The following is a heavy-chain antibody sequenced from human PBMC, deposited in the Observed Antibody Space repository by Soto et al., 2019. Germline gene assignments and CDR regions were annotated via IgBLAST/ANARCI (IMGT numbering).Heavy chain of an antibody. D-gene: IGHD3-16*01. CDR1: GFTFSDYW. Sequence: EVQLVESGGGLVQPGGSLRLSCAASGFTFSDYWMHWVRQAPGKGPVWVSRINTDGSNTNYADSVKGRFTISRDNAKNTLYLQTNSLGAEDTAVYYCARDRGGYASHWGQGTLVTVSS. V-gene: IGHV3-74*01. J-gene: IGHJ4*02. CDR3: ARDRGGYASH. CDR2: INTDGSNT.